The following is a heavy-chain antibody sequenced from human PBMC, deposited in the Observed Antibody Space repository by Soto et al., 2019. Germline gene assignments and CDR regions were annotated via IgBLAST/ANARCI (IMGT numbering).Heavy chain of an antibody. CDR3: VGGQFYFDF. CDR2: ISYDGSNK. V-gene: IGHV3-30*03. Sequence: QVQLVESGGGVVQPGRSLRLSCAASGFPFTSYGMHWVREGPGKGLEWLAVISYDGSNKFYADSVKGRFTISRDNSKNTLYLQMNGLRPEDTAVYYCVGGQFYFDFRGQGTVVIVSS. D-gene: IGHD3-10*01. J-gene: IGHJ4*02. CDR1: GFPFTSYG.